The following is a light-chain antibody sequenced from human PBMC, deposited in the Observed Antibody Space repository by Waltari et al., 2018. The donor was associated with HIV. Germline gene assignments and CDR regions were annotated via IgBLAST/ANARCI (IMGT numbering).Light chain of an antibody. V-gene: IGLV6-57*04. J-gene: IGLJ2*01. CDR3: QSYYLNIVV. Sequence: NFILTQPQSVSESPGKTVTISCTRSGGNIASYYVQWYQQRPDSAPTTVIYEDTKRPSGVPDRFSGSIDSSSNSASLTISGLQTDDEADYYCQSYYLNIVVFGGGTKLTVL. CDR2: EDT. CDR1: GGNIASYY.